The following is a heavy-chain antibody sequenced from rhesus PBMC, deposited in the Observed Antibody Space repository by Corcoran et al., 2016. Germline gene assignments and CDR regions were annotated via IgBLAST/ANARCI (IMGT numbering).Heavy chain of an antibody. V-gene: IGHV4-73*01. CDR2: IDGNRPST. CDR1: GGSISGYY. D-gene: IGHD2-2*01. Sequence: QVKLQQWGEGLVKPSETLSLTCAVYGGSISGYYGSWIGQPPGKGLEWIGKIDGNRPSTNYDPSRMTRVPISKDTSKSPFSLKLSSVTAADTAVYYCARGYCTSTTCYLDYWGQGVLVTVSS. CDR3: ARGYCTSTTCYLDY. J-gene: IGHJ4*01.